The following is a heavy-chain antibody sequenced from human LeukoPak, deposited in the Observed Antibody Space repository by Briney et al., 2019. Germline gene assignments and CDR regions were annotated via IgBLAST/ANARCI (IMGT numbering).Heavy chain of an antibody. V-gene: IGHV1-3*01. J-gene: IGHJ4*02. CDR2: INAGNGNT. D-gene: IGHD3-16*01. CDR3: AGRGIGAQEYYFDY. CDR1: GYTFTSYA. Sequence: ASVKVSCKASGYTFTSYAMHWVPQAPGQRLEWMGWINAGNGNTKYSQKFQGRVTITRDTSASTAYMELSSLRSEDTAVYYCAGRGIGAQEYYFDYWGQGTLVTASS.